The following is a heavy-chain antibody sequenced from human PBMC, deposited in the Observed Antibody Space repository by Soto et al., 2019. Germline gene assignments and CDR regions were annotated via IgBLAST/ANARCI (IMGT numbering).Heavy chain of an antibody. CDR2: ISSSGGST. D-gene: IGHD3-16*01. V-gene: IGHV3-23*01. J-gene: IGHJ6*02. CDR1: GFTFSSYA. CDR3: AKGRWGGYGMDV. Sequence: EVQLLESGGGLVQPGGSLRLSCAASGFTFSSYAMSWVRQAPGKGLEWVSTISSSGGSTYYADSVKGRFTISRDNSKNTLYLQMNSLRAEDTAVYYCAKGRWGGYGMDVWGQGTTVTVSS.